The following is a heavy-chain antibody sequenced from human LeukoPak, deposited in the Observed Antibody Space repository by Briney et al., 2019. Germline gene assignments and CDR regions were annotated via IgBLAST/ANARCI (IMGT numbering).Heavy chain of an antibody. J-gene: IGHJ4*02. CDR3: AREGYYGSGSPPSLYFDY. CDR2: TSSDLNVK. V-gene: IGHV3-30-3*01. Sequence: GGSLRLSCAASGFTFRNYVIHWVRQAPGKGLEWVAVTSSDLNVKLYADSVKGRFTISRDNSRSTLYLQMNSLRPEDTVIYYCAREGYYGSGSPPSLYFDYWGQGTLVTVSS. CDR1: GFTFRNYV. D-gene: IGHD3-10*01.